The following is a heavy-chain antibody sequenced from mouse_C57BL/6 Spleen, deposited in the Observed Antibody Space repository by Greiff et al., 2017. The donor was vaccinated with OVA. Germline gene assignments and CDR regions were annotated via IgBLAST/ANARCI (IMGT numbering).Heavy chain of an antibody. V-gene: IGHV1-39*01. Sequence: VQLQPSGPELVKPGASVKISCKASGYSFTDYNMNWVKQSNGKSLEWIGVFNPNYGTTSYNQQFKGKATLTVDPSSSTAYMQRNSLTSEDSAVYYCARMCSSGHEGYFDYWGQGTTLTVSS. CDR3: ARMCSSGHEGYFDY. J-gene: IGHJ2*01. CDR2: FNPNYGTT. CDR1: GYSFTDYN. D-gene: IGHD3-2*02.